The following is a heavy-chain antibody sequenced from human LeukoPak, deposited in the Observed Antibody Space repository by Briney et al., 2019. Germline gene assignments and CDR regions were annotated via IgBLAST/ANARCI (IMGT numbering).Heavy chain of an antibody. V-gene: IGHV3-30*02. Sequence: PGGSLRLSCAASDFTFNNYNMHWVRQAPGKGLEWVAFIRYDGSYKYYADSVKGRFTISRDDSKNTLYLQMNSLRAEDTAVYYCARLGYVDTAMVYLNAFDIWGQGTMVTVSS. J-gene: IGHJ3*02. CDR2: IRYDGSYK. CDR3: ARLGYVDTAMVYLNAFDI. D-gene: IGHD5-18*01. CDR1: DFTFNNYN.